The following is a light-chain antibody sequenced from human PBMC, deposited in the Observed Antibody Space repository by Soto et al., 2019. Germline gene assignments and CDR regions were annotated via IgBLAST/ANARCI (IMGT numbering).Light chain of an antibody. V-gene: IGLV2-23*01. CDR3: CSYAGSRTYV. CDR1: SSDIGSYDP. CDR2: EGT. Sequence: QSVLTQPASVSGPLGQSIVISCTGSSSDIGSYDPVSWYQQYPGKAPKVVIFEGTKRPSGVSNRFSGSKSGNTASLTISGLQTEDEADYYCCSYAGSRTYVFGAGTKV. J-gene: IGLJ1*01.